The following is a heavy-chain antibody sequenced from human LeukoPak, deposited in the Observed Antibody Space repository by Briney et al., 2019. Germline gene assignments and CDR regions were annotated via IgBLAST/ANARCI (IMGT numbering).Heavy chain of an antibody. J-gene: IGHJ4*02. V-gene: IGHV3-21*04. CDR1: GFTFSSYS. D-gene: IGHD4-23*01. CDR3: AKVYGGNFDY. Sequence: PGGSLRLSCAASGFTFSSYSMNWVRQAPGKGLEWVSSISSSSSYIYYADSVKGRFTISRDNSKNTLYLQMNSLRAEDTAVYYCAKVYGGNFDYWGQGTLVTVSS. CDR2: ISSSSSYI.